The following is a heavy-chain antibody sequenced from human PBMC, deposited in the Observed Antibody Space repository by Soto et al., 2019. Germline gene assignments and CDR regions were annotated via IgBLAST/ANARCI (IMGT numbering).Heavy chain of an antibody. D-gene: IGHD4-17*01. Sequence: QVQLQESGPGLVKLSQTLSLTCTVSGGSISTGGYYWTWIRQHPGKGLEWIGYIYYSGSTYYNPSRKRRVTISGDTAKNQFSLKLSSVTAADTAVYYCARGRSVTLFDNWGQGTLVTVSS. CDR1: GGSISTGGYY. CDR3: ARGRSVTLFDN. CDR2: IYYSGST. J-gene: IGHJ4*02. V-gene: IGHV4-31*03.